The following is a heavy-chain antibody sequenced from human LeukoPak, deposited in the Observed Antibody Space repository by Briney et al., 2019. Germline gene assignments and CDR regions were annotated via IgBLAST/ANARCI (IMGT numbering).Heavy chain of an antibody. CDR1: GYTFTSYG. CDR2: ISAYNGNT. V-gene: IGHV1-18*01. D-gene: IGHD3-3*01. CDR3: ARDQRVTIFGVVRGFDP. J-gene: IGHJ5*02. Sequence: ASVKVSCKASGYTFTSYGISWVRQAPGQGLEWMGWISAYNGNTNYAQKLQGRVTMTTDTSTSTAYMELRSLRSDDTAVYYCARDQRVTIFGVVRGFDPWGQGTLVTVSS.